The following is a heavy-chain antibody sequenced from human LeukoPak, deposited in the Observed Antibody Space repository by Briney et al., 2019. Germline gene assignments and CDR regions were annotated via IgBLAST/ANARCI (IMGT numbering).Heavy chain of an antibody. Sequence: PGGSLRLSCAASGFTFITYSMSWVRQAPGEGLEWVSTVNPSGVSTYYADSVKGRFTISRDNSVNTVYLQMNSLRAEDTAVYYGGKDRPGPPGADWGQEIRVTVS. CDR1: GFTFITYS. CDR2: VNPSGVST. V-gene: IGHV3-23*01. D-gene: IGHD3-10*01. J-gene: IGHJ4*02. CDR3: GKDRPGPPGAD.